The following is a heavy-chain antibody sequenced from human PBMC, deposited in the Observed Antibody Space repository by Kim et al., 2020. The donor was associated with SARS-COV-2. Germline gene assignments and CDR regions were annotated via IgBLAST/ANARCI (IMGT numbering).Heavy chain of an antibody. V-gene: IGHV3-23*01. J-gene: IGHJ4*02. CDR2: INGVGSNT. CDR1: GISFNSYA. CDR3: AKDSSHYRFFDY. Sequence: GGSLRLSCVASGISFNSYAMSWVRQAPGKGLEWVSAINGVGSNTFYANSVKGRFTISRDNSKNTPYLHMNGLRPEDTAVYFCAKDSSHYRFFDYWGQGTLVTVSS. D-gene: IGHD6-6*01.